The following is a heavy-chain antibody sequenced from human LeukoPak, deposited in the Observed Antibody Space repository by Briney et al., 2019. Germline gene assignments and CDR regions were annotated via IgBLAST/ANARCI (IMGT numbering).Heavy chain of an antibody. J-gene: IGHJ4*02. CDR2: ISGSGGTT. V-gene: IGHV3-23*01. CDR1: GFTFKNYA. CDR3: ARQAYTTMAYIDY. D-gene: IGHD5-18*01. Sequence: GGSLSLSCAASGFTFKNYALSWVRQAPGKGLEWVSVISGSGGTTYYADSVKGRFTISRDNSKNTLFLQMNSLRAGDTAVYYCARQAYTTMAYIDYWGQGTLVTVSS.